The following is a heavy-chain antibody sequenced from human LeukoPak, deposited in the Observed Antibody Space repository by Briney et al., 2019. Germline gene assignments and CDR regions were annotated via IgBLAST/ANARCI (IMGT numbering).Heavy chain of an antibody. Sequence: ASVKVSCKASGYTFTSYGISWVRQAPGQGLEWMGWISAYNGNTNYAQKLQGRVTMTTDTSTSTAYRELRSLRSDDTAVYYCAIAENYYGSGSYADWGQGTLVTVSS. CDR1: GYTFTSYG. J-gene: IGHJ4*02. D-gene: IGHD3-10*01. V-gene: IGHV1-18*01. CDR2: ISAYNGNT. CDR3: AIAENYYGSGSYAD.